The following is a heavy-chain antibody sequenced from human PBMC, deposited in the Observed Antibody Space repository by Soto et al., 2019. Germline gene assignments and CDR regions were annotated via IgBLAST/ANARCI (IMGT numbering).Heavy chain of an antibody. V-gene: IGHV1-58*02. J-gene: IGHJ4*02. CDR1: GFTFSSSA. Sequence: QMQLVQSGPEVKKPGTSVKVSCEASGFTFSSSAMQWVRQARGQRLAWIGWIVVGSGNTNYAQKFQERVTITRDMSTSTAYMELSSLSSEDAAVYYCVARMREGFDYWGQGTLVTVSS. CDR3: VARMREGFDY. CDR2: IVVGSGNT. D-gene: IGHD2-8*01.